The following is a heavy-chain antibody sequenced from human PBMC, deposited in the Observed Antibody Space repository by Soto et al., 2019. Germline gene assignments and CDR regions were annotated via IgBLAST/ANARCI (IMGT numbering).Heavy chain of an antibody. J-gene: IGHJ4*01. Sequence: GVSVKVSCKASGGTFSNYAISWVRQAPGQGLEWMGGIIPIFGTTNYAQRFQGRVTITADESTSTAYMELSSLRPEDTAVYYCARVSSSWYKDYFDYWGQGTLVTAPQ. V-gene: IGHV1-69*13. CDR3: ARVSSSWYKDYFDY. D-gene: IGHD6-13*01. CDR2: IIPIFGTT. CDR1: GGTFSNYA.